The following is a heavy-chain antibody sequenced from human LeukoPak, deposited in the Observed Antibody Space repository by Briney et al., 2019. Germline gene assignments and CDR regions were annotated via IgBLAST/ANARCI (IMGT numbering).Heavy chain of an antibody. J-gene: IGHJ3*02. CDR3: ARVPHAFDI. CDR2: IYYSGST. Sequence: SETLSLTCTVSGGSISSYYWSWIRQPPGKGLEWIGYIYYSGSTNYNPSLKSRVTISVDTSKDQFSLKLSSVTAADTAVYYCARVPHAFDIWCQGTMVTVSS. CDR1: GGSISSYY. V-gene: IGHV4-59*01.